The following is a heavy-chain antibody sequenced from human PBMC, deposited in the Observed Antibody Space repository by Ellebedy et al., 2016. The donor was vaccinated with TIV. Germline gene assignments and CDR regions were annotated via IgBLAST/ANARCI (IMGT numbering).Heavy chain of an antibody. Sequence: SETLSLXXTVSGGSISTYYWSWIRQPPGKGLEWIGYIYYTGSTSYNPSLKTRVTMSVDASTTQLSLNLSSVTAADTAVYFCARLRQSRDRSHWYFDLWGRGTLVTVSS. CDR2: IYYTGST. V-gene: IGHV4-59*12. D-gene: IGHD1-14*01. CDR3: ARLRQSRDRSHWYFDL. J-gene: IGHJ2*01. CDR1: GGSISTYY.